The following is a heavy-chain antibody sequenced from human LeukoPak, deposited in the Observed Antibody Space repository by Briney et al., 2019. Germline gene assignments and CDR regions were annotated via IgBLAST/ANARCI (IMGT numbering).Heavy chain of an antibody. V-gene: IGHV1-2*04. D-gene: IGHD3-10*01. CDR2: INPNSGGT. Sequence: ASVKVSCKASGYTFTGYYMHWVRQAPGQGLEWMGWINPNSGGTNYAQKFQGWVTMTRDTSISTAYMELSRLRSDDTAVYYCARLWFGDGSDAFDIWGHGTMVTVSS. J-gene: IGHJ3*02. CDR3: ARLWFGDGSDAFDI. CDR1: GYTFTGYY.